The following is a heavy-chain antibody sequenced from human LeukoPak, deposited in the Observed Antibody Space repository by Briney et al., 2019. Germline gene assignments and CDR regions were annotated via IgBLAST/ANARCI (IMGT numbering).Heavy chain of an antibody. Sequence: GGSLRLSCAASGFTFSSYSMNWVRQAPGKGLEWVSCISSSSSYIYYADSVKGRFTISRDNAKNTLYLQMNSLRAEDTAVYYCARAPIVTAAGHFFDYWGQGTLVTVSS. J-gene: IGHJ4*02. CDR2: ISSSSSYI. CDR1: GFTFSSYS. V-gene: IGHV3-21*01. CDR3: ARAPIVTAAGHFFDY. D-gene: IGHD6-13*01.